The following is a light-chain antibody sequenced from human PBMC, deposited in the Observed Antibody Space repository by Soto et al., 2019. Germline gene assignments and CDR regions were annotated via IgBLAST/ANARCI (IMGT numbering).Light chain of an antibody. Sequence: QSVLTQPASVSGSPGQSITISCTGTSSDVGGYNYVSWYQQHPGKAPKLMIYDVSNRPSVVSNRFSGSKSGNTASLTISGLQAEDEADDYCSSYTSSSTLVVFGGGTQLTVL. CDR1: SSDVGGYNY. CDR2: DVS. CDR3: SSYTSSSTLVV. V-gene: IGLV2-14*01. J-gene: IGLJ2*01.